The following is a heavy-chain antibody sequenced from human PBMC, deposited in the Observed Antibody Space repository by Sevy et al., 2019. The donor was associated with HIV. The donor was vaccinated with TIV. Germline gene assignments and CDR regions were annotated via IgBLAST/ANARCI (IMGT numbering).Heavy chain of an antibody. CDR3: AKDSCSGGSCYLVNWFDP. D-gene: IGHD2-15*01. J-gene: IGHJ5*02. CDR2: ISGSGGST. Sequence: GGSLRLSCAASGFTFSSYAMSWVRQAPGKRLEWVSAISGSGGSTYYADSVKGRFTISRDNSKNTLYLQMNSLRAEDTAVYYCAKDSCSGGSCYLVNWFDPWGQGTLVTVSS. V-gene: IGHV3-23*01. CDR1: GFTFSSYA.